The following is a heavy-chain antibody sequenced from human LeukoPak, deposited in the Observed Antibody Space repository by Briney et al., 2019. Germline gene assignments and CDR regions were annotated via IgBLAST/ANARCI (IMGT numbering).Heavy chain of an antibody. CDR3: ARDLGGGLWPNAFDI. V-gene: IGHV3-7*05. Sequence: GGSLRLSCAASGFIFSNYWVTWLRQAPGKGLEWVANVKQDGSEKYYVDSVKGRFTISRDNAKNSLYLQLDSLRAEDTAMYYCARDLGGGLWPNAFDIWGQGTMVTVSS. D-gene: IGHD3-16*01. J-gene: IGHJ3*02. CDR2: VKQDGSEK. CDR1: GFIFSNYW.